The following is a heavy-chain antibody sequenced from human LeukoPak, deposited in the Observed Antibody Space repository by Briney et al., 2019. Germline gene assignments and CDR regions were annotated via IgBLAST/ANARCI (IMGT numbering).Heavy chain of an antibody. Sequence: PGGSLRLSCAACGFTFSSYEMNWVRQAPGKGLEWVSYISSSGSTIYYADSVKGRSTISRDNAKNSLYLQMNSLRAEDTAVYYCASQYYDILTGYYHSFDYWGQGTLVTVSS. CDR1: GFTFSSYE. CDR2: ISSSGSTI. CDR3: ASQYYDILTGYYHSFDY. J-gene: IGHJ4*02. V-gene: IGHV3-48*03. D-gene: IGHD3-9*01.